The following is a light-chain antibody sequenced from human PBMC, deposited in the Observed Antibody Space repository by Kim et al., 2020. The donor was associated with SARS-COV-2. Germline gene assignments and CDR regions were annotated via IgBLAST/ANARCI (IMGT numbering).Light chain of an antibody. V-gene: IGLV3-9*01. CDR2: RDS. J-gene: IGLJ2*01. CDR1: IIGSKN. CDR3: QVWDSSTVV. Sequence: GALGQTARITCGGNIIGSKNVPWYQQKPGQAPVLVIYRDSNRPSGIPERFSGSNSGNTATLTISRAQAGDEADYYCQVWDSSTVVFGGGTQLTVL.